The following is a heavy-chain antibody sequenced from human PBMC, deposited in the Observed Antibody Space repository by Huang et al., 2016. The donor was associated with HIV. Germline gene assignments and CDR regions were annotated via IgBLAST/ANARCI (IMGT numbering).Heavy chain of an antibody. Sequence: QVQLQESGPGLVTPSETLSLTCIVSGASINSRSYYWGWIRQPPGRGLEWLGSMDSSGSTYYNPSLKSRVTMSVDTSKNEFSLKLRSVTAADTALYYCARHAGSSRRYYFDYWGRGILVTVSS. D-gene: IGHD6-13*01. CDR2: MDSSGST. V-gene: IGHV4-39*01. CDR3: ARHAGSSRRYYFDY. J-gene: IGHJ4*02. CDR1: GASINSRSYY.